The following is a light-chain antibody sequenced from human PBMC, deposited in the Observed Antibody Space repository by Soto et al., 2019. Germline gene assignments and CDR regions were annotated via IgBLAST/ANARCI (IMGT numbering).Light chain of an antibody. CDR1: QSVSSY. CDR3: QQYGSSSRT. CDR2: GAS. Sequence: EIVLTQSPGTLSLSPGERATLSCRASQSVSSYLAWYQQKPGQAPRLLIYGASSRATGIPDRFSGSGSGTDFTLTISRLEPEAFAVYYHQQYGSSSRTFGQGTKVEIK. V-gene: IGKV3-20*01. J-gene: IGKJ1*01.